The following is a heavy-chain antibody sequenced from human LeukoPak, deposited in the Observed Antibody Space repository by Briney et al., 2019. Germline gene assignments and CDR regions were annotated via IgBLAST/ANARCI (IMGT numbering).Heavy chain of an antibody. CDR3: TRGLRLGYCSGGSCYYWFDP. J-gene: IGHJ5*02. D-gene: IGHD2-15*01. CDR2: INHSGST. Sequence: SETLSLTCAVYGGSFSGYYWSWIRQPPGKGLEWIGEINHSGSTNYNPSLQSRVTISADTSKNQFSLNLRSVIAADTAVYYCTRGLRLGYCSGGSCYYWFDPWGQGTRVTVSS. CDR1: GGSFSGYY. V-gene: IGHV4-34*01.